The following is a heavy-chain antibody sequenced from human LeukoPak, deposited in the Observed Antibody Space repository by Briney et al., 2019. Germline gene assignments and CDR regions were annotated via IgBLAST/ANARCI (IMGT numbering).Heavy chain of an antibody. CDR1: GGTSSSYA. CDR3: AGKVYSSGWYGGDYFDY. V-gene: IGHV1-69*04. CDR2: IIPILGIA. D-gene: IGHD6-19*01. Sequence: SVKVSCKASGGTSSSYAISWVRQAPGQGLEWMGRIIPILGIANYAQKFQGRVTITADKSTSTAYMELSSLRSEDTAVYYCAGKVYSSGWYGGDYFDYWGQGTLVTVSS. J-gene: IGHJ4*02.